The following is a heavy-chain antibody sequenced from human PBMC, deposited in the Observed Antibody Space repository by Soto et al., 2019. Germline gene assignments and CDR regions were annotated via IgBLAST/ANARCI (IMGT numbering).Heavy chain of an antibody. J-gene: IGHJ4*02. V-gene: IGHV1-69*02. D-gene: IGHD2-2*01. CDR1: GGTFSSYT. CDR3: ASAVVVVPAAMGDY. CDR2: IIPILGIA. Sequence: QVQLVQSGAEVKKPGSSVKVSCKASGGTFSSYTISWVRQAPGQGLEWMGRIIPILGIANYAQKFQGRVTITADKSTSTAYMELSSLRSEDTAVYYCASAVVVVPAAMGDYWGQGTLVTVSS.